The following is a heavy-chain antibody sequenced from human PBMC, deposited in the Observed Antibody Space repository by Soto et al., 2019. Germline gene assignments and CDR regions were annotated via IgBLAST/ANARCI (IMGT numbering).Heavy chain of an antibody. D-gene: IGHD4-17*01. CDR1: GFTFSSYG. V-gene: IGHV3-33*01. CDR3: GRERQQSAYGDYDWFDP. Sequence: PGGSLRLSCAASGFTFSSYGMHWVRQAPGKGLEWVAVIWYDGSNKYYADSVKGRFTISRDNSKNTLYLQMNSLRAEDTAGYYCGRERQQSAYGDYDWFDPWGQGTVVTVSS. CDR2: IWYDGSNK. J-gene: IGHJ5*02.